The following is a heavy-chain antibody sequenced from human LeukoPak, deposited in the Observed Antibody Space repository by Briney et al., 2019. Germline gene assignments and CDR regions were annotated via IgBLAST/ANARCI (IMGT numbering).Heavy chain of an antibody. CDR1: GFTFSSYA. CDR2: ISYDGSNK. Sequence: GGSLRLSCAASGFTFSSYAMHWVRQAPGKGLEWVAVISYDGSNKYYADSVKGRFTISRDNSKNTLYLQMNSLRAEDTAVYYCAKDPFYGHPRRDSYYYYMDVWGKGTTVTVSS. J-gene: IGHJ6*03. V-gene: IGHV3-30-3*01. CDR3: AKDPFYGHPRRDSYYYYMDV. D-gene: IGHD4-17*01.